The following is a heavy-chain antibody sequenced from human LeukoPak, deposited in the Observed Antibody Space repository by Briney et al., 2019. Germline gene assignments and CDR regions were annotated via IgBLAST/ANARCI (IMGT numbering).Heavy chain of an antibody. CDR3: AKDRASPGFNLFDP. J-gene: IGHJ5*02. Sequence: GGSLRLSCAASGFTFSSYGMHWVRQAPGKGLEWVAVIWYDGSNKYYADSVKGRFTISRDNSKNTLYLQMNSLRAGDTAVYYCAKDRASPGFNLFDPWGQGTLVTVSS. D-gene: IGHD5-12*01. CDR2: IWYDGSNK. V-gene: IGHV3-33*06. CDR1: GFTFSSYG.